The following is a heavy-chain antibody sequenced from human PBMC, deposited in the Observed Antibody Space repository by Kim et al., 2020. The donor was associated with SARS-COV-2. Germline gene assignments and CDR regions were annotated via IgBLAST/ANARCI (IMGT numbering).Heavy chain of an antibody. CDR3: ARLNVGSPFDP. CDR1: GGSISTYY. J-gene: IGHJ5*02. D-gene: IGHD6-13*01. V-gene: IGHV4-39*01. Sequence: SETLSLTCTVSGGSISTYYWGWIRQPPGKGLEYIGCIYHDGSNYYNPYLKSRVTIYMDTSKNKFSLKLSSVTAADTAVYYCARLNVGSPFDPWGQGTLVTVSS. CDR2: IYHDGSN.